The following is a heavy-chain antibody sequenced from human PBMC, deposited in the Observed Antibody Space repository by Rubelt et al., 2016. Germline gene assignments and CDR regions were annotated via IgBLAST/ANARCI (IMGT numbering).Heavy chain of an antibody. CDR3: AESLPGGYNLHNYAFDI. CDR2: IYYSGST. D-gene: IGHD5-24*01. Sequence: QVQLQESGPGLVKPSETLSLTCTVSGGSVSSGSYYWSWIRQPPGKGLEWIGYIYYSGSTNYNPSLKSRVTISVDTSKNQFSLKLSSVTAADTAVYYCAESLPGGYNLHNYAFDIWGQGTMVTVSS. J-gene: IGHJ3*02. CDR1: GGSVSSGSYY. V-gene: IGHV4-61*01.